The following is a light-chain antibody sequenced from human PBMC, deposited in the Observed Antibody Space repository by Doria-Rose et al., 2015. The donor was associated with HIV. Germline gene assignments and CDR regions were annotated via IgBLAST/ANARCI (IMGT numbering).Light chain of an antibody. CDR1: QSTGSF. V-gene: IGKV1-39*01. J-gene: IGKJ4*01. Sequence: DIQLTQSPSSLSASVGDRVTITCRASQSTGSFLDWYQQKPGKAPKLLIYAASSLQNGVPPRFSGSGSGTDFTHTISSLQPEDFATYFCQQSYSTPLTFGGGTKVEIK. CDR3: QQSYSTPLT. CDR2: AAS.